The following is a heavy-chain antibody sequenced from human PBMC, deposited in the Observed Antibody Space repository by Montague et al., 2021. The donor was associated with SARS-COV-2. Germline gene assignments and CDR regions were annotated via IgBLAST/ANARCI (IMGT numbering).Heavy chain of an antibody. D-gene: IGHD3-22*01. CDR1: GGSISSSSYY. CDR3: ARRVSWVTMIVVVAYFDY. V-gene: IGHV4-39*06. CDR2: IYHSGST. J-gene: IGHJ4*02. Sequence: SETLSLTCTVSGGSISSSSYYWGWIRQPPGKGLEWIGEIYHSGSTNYNPSLKSRATISVDRSKNQFPLKLSSVTAADTAVYYCARRVSWVTMIVVVAYFDYGGQGTLVTVSS.